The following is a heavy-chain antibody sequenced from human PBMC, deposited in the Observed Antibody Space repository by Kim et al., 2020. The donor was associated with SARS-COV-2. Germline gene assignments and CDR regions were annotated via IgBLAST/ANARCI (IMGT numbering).Heavy chain of an antibody. CDR1: GGSISSYY. Sequence: SETLSLTCTVSGGSISSYYWSWIRQPPGKGLEWIGYFYYSGSTNYNPSLKSRVTISVDTSKNQFSLKLSSVTAADTAVYYCARELPPGRSSSSGAYNWFDPWGQGTLVTVSS. J-gene: IGHJ5*02. D-gene: IGHD6-6*01. CDR3: ARELPPGRSSSSGAYNWFDP. CDR2: FYYSGST. V-gene: IGHV4-59*13.